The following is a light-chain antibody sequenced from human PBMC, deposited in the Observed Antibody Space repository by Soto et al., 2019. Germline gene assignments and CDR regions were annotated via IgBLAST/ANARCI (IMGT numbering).Light chain of an antibody. J-gene: IGKJ2*01. Sequence: EVVLTQSPGTLSLSPGEGATLSCRASQGVSDNYLAWYQHKPGQPPRLLIYGASNRATAIPDRFSGSGSGTDFTLTISRLEPRDFAVYLLQQYGSSPRTFGQGTKLDIK. CDR1: QGVSDNY. CDR2: GAS. CDR3: QQYGSSPRT. V-gene: IGKV3-20*01.